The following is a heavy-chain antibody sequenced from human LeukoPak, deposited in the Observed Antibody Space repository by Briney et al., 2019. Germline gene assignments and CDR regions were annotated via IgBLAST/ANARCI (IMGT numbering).Heavy chain of an antibody. Sequence: SETLSLTCTVSGGSISSGSYYWSWIRQPAGTGLEWIGRIYTSGSTNYNPSLKSRVTISVDTSKNQFSLKLSSVTAADTAVYYCARADYYDSSGFDYWGQGTLVTVSS. CDR3: ARADYYDSSGFDY. V-gene: IGHV4-61*02. J-gene: IGHJ4*02. D-gene: IGHD3-22*01. CDR2: IYTSGST. CDR1: GGSISSGSYY.